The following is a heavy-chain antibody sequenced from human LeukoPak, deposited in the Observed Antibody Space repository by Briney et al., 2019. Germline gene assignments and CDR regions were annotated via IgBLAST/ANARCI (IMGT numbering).Heavy chain of an antibody. J-gene: IGHJ4*02. Sequence: GGSLRLSCAASRFTFSTYSMNWVRQAPGKGLEWVSCISSSSSSYIYYADSVKGRFTISRDNAKNSLYLQMNSLRAEDTAVYYCARDRSSSRDLDYWGQGTLVTVSS. D-gene: IGHD6-13*01. CDR1: RFTFSTYS. CDR3: ARDRSSSRDLDY. CDR2: ISSSSSSYI. V-gene: IGHV3-21*01.